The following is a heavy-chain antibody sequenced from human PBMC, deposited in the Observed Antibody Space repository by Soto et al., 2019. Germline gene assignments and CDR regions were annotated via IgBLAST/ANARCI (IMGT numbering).Heavy chain of an antibody. V-gene: IGHV3-64*01. D-gene: IGHD6-6*01. J-gene: IGHJ6*03. CDR1: GFTLSGYA. Sequence: EVQLAESGGGLAQPGGSLRLSCAASGFTLSGYAMDWVRQAPGKGLEYVSGISSNGVGTYYANSVQGTFTISRDNSKNTVYLQMGSLRPEYMAVYYCARRARPDFYYMDVWGKGTTVTVSS. CDR2: ISSNGVGT. CDR3: ARRARPDFYYMDV.